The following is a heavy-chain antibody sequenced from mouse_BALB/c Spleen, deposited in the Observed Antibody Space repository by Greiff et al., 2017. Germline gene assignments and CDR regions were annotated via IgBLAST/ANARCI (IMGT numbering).Heavy chain of an antibody. Sequence: DVKLVESGPSLVKPSQTLYLTCSVTGDSITSGYWNWIRKFPGNKLEYMGYISYSGSTYYNPSLKSRISITRDTSKNQYYLQLNSVTTEDTATYYCARYTGLYYDYAFDYWGQGTTLTVSS. J-gene: IGHJ2*01. CDR3: ARYTGLYYDYAFDY. D-gene: IGHD2-4*01. CDR1: GDSITSGY. V-gene: IGHV3-8*02. CDR2: ISYSGST.